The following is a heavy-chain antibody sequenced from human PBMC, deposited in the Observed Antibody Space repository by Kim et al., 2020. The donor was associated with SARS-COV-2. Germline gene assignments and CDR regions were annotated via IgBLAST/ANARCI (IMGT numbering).Heavy chain of an antibody. CDR2: IYYSGST. CDR1: GGSISSSSYY. D-gene: IGHD3-10*01. CDR3: ARRFEVRGAPISSYYYYYGMDV. Sequence: SETLSLTCTVSGGSISSSSYYWGWIRQPPGKGLEWIGSIYYSGSTYYNPSLKSRVTISVDTSKNQFSLKLSSVTAADTAVYYCARRFEVRGAPISSYYYYYGMDVWGQGTTVTVSS. J-gene: IGHJ6*02. V-gene: IGHV4-39*01.